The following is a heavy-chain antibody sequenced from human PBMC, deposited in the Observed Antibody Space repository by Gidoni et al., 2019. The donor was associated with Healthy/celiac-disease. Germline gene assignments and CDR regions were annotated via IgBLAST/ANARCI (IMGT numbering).Heavy chain of an antibody. V-gene: IGHV3-66*01. Sequence: VQLVESGGGLVQPGGSLSPSCAASGFTVSSYYMSWGCQAPGNGLEWVSVIYSGGSTYYADTVKGRFTIARDNSKNTLYLQMNSLRAEDTAVYYCARGGGTTFDYWGQGTLVTVSS. J-gene: IGHJ4*02. D-gene: IGHD1-7*01. CDR3: ARGGGTTFDY. CDR1: GFTVSSYY. CDR2: IYSGGST.